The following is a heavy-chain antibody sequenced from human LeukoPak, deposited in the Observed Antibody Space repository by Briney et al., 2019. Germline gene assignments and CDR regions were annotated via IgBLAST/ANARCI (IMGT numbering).Heavy chain of an antibody. D-gene: IGHD3-10*01. CDR2: ISNNGGTT. J-gene: IGHJ4*02. V-gene: IGHV3-23*01. Sequence: GSLSLSCATSGFTFYYYAMSWVRPAPGKGLEWVSAISNNGGTTYNADSVKGRFTISRDNSKNTVFLQMNSLGAEDTAIYYCAKVWYAERAIDYWGQGTLVTVSS. CDR3: AKVWYAERAIDY. CDR1: GFTFYYYA.